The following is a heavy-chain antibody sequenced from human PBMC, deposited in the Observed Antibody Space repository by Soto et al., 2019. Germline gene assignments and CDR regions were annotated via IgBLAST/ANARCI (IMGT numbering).Heavy chain of an antibody. CDR1: GYTFTGYY. J-gene: IGHJ5*02. CDR2: INPNSGGT. D-gene: IGHD1-7*01. CDR3: AREAITGTTPWFDP. Sequence: SVKVSCKASGYTFTGYYMHWVRQAPGQGLEWMGWINPNSGGTNYAQKFQGWVTMTRDTSISTAYMELSRLRSDDTAVYYCAREAITGTTPWFDPWGQGTLVTVSS. V-gene: IGHV1-2*04.